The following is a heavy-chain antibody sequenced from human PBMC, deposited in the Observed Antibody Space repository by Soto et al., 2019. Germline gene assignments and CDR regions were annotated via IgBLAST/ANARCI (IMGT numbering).Heavy chain of an antibody. CDR2: VFYSGRT. J-gene: IGHJ6*02. CDR3: ARLSFGYDMDV. CDR1: GGSISSSRHY. V-gene: IGHV4-39*01. Sequence: QLQLQESGPGLVKPSETLSLTCTVSGGSISSSRHYWALIRQPPGKGLEWIGSVFYSGRTYYNPSLKSRVTISVDTSKNQFSLNVSSVSAADTALYYCARLSFGYDMDVWGQGTTVTVSS. D-gene: IGHD3-16*01.